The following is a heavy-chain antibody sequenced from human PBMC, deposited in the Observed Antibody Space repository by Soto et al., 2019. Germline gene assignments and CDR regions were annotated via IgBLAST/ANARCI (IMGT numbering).Heavy chain of an antibody. CDR2: INHSGST. CDR1: GGSFSGYY. Sequence: SETLSLTCAVYGGSFSGYYWSWIRQPPGKGLEWIGEINHSGSTNYNPSLKSRVTISVDTSKNQFSLKLSSVTAADTAVYYCARDIVVVVAATPSPPDYYYYYYMDVWGKGTTVTVSS. D-gene: IGHD2-15*01. J-gene: IGHJ6*03. CDR3: ARDIVVVVAATPSPPDYYYYYYMDV. V-gene: IGHV4-34*01.